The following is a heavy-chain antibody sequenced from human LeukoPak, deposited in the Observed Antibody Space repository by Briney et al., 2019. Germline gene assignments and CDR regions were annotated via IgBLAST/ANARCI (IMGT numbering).Heavy chain of an antibody. Sequence: SETLSLTCTVSGGSISSYYWSWIRQPAGKGLGWIGRIYTSGSTNYNPSLKSRVTMSVDTSKNQFSLKLSSVTAADTAVYYCARGGPIAARPDYFDYWGQGTLVTVSS. V-gene: IGHV4-4*07. CDR3: ARGGPIAARPDYFDY. CDR1: GGSISSYY. D-gene: IGHD6-6*01. J-gene: IGHJ4*02. CDR2: IYTSGST.